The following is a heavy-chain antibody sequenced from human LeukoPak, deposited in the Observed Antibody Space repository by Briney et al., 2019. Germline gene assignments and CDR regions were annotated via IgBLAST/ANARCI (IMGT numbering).Heavy chain of an antibody. CDR1: GYTFTTYG. J-gene: IGHJ5*02. Sequence: GASVKVSCKASGYTFTTYGISWVRQAPGQGLEWMGGIIPIFGTANYAQKFQGRVTITADESTSTAYMELSSLRSEDTAVYYCASSNYDILTGYLNWFDPWGQGTLVTVSS. CDR2: IIPIFGTA. V-gene: IGHV1-69*13. CDR3: ASSNYDILTGYLNWFDP. D-gene: IGHD3-9*01.